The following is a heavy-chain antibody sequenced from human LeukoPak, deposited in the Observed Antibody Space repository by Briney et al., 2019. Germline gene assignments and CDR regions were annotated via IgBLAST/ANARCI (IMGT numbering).Heavy chain of an antibody. D-gene: IGHD6-19*01. CDR1: GFTFSSYS. CDR2: ISSSSSYI. Sequence: GGSLRLSCAASGFTFSSYSMNWVRQAPGKGLEWVSSISSSSSYISYADSVKGRFTISRDNAKNSLYLQMNSLRAEDTAVYYCARDISGIAVAFDYWGQGTLVTVPS. CDR3: ARDISGIAVAFDY. J-gene: IGHJ4*02. V-gene: IGHV3-21*01.